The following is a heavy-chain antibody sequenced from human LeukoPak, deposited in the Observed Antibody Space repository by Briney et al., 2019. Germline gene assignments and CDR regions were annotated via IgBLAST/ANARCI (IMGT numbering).Heavy chain of an antibody. Sequence: SETLSLTCAVYGGSFSGYYWSWIRQPPGKGLEWIGEINHSGSTNYNPSLKSRVTISVDTSKNQFSLKLSSVTAADTAVYYCARGETPGDFDPWGQGTLVTVSS. CDR2: INHSGST. CDR1: GGSFSGYY. CDR3: ARGETPGDFDP. D-gene: IGHD7-27*01. V-gene: IGHV4-34*01. J-gene: IGHJ5*02.